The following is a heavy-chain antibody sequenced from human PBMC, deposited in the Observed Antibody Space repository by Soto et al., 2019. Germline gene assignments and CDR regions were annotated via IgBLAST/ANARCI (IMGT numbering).Heavy chain of an antibody. V-gene: IGHV1-2*04. CDR2: INPSSGGT. D-gene: IGHD3-22*01. J-gene: IGHJ4*02. CDR1: GYTFTGYY. CDR3: ARGVRRYYDSSGYYFFDY. Sequence: EASVKVSCKASGYTFTGYYMHWVRQAPGQGLEWMGWINPSSGGTNYAQKFQGWVTMTRDTSISTAYMELSRLRSDDTAVYYCARGVRRYYDSSGYYFFDYWGQGTLVTVSS.